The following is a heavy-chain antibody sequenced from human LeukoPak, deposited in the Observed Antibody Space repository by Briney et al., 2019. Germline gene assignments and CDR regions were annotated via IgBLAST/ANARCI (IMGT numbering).Heavy chain of an antibody. Sequence: GGSLRLSCAASGFTFSSYGMSWVRQAPGKGLEWVSDISGSGGSTYYADSVKGRFTISRDNSKNTLYLQMDTLGAGDTAVYYFAKVRETSGFYRYFDYWGQGTLVSVSS. D-gene: IGHD3-22*01. CDR1: GFTFSSYG. V-gene: IGHV3-23*01. J-gene: IGHJ4*02. CDR2: ISGSGGST. CDR3: AKVRETSGFYRYFDY.